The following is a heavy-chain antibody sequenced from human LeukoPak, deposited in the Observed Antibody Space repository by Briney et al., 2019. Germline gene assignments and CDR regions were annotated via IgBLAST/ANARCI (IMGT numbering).Heavy chain of an antibody. Sequence: PGGSLRLSCAASGFTFSGSAMHWVRQASGKGLEWVGRIRSKANSYATAYAASVKGRFTISRDDSKNTAYLQMNSLKTEDTAVYYCTTDRYYDNSELQFQHWGQGTLVTVSS. J-gene: IGHJ1*01. CDR1: GFTFSGSA. V-gene: IGHV3-73*01. CDR3: TTDRYYDNSELQFQH. CDR2: IRSKANSYAT. D-gene: IGHD3-22*01.